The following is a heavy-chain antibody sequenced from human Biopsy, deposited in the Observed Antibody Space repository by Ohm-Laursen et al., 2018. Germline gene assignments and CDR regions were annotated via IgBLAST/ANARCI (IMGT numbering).Heavy chain of an antibody. Sequence: SETLSLTCAVSGGSFTGHYWTWIRQPAGKELGWIGRIYPGGSSNYNPSLKSRVARSVDTSKKQLSLRLGSVTAADTAMYYCASVVLGPTNDAFDLWGQGTMVVASS. CDR2: IYPGGSS. CDR3: ASVVLGPTNDAFDL. D-gene: IGHD3-22*01. J-gene: IGHJ3*01. V-gene: IGHV4-4*07. CDR1: GGSFTGHY.